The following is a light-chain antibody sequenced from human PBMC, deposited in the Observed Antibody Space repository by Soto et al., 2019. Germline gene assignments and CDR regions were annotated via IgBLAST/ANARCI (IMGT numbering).Light chain of an antibody. CDR2: KVF. V-gene: IGKV2-30*01. CDR3: MQTAHWPYT. CDR1: QSLVYADGNTY. Sequence: DVVMTQSPLSLPVTLGQSASISCTSSQSLVYADGNTYLNWLQQRPGQSPRHLIYKVFNRDSGVADRFSGSASGSEFTLTISRVEAEDIGVYYCMQTAHWPYTFGRGTKLEIK. J-gene: IGKJ2*01.